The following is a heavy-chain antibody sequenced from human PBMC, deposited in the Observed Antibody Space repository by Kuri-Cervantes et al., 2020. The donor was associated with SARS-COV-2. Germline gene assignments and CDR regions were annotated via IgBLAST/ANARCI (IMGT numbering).Heavy chain of an antibody. V-gene: IGHV4-61*02. CDR3: ARVRGAVRVYFDY. CDR1: GGSISSGSYY. CDR2: IYTSGST. D-gene: IGHD3-22*01. Sequence: SETLSLTCTVSGGSISSGSYYWSWIRQPAGKGLEWIGRIYTSGSTNYNPSLKSRVTISVDTSKNQFSLKLSSVTAADTAVYYCARVRGAVRVYFDYWGQGTLVTVSS. J-gene: IGHJ4*02.